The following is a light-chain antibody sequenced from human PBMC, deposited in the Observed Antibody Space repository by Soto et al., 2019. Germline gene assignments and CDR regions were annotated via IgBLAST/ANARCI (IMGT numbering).Light chain of an antibody. CDR1: QSISSW. J-gene: IGKJ5*01. V-gene: IGKV1-5*01. CDR3: QQYNSYSIP. CDR2: DAS. Sequence: DIQMTQSPSTLSASVGDRVTITCRASQSISSWLAWYQQKPGKAPKLLIYDASSLESGVPSRFSGSGSGTEFTLTISSLQPDDFATYYCQQYNSYSIPFGQGTRLE.